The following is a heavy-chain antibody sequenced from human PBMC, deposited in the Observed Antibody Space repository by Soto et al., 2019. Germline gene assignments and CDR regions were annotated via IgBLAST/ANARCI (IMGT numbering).Heavy chain of an antibody. Sequence: SETLSLTCAVSGGSFTSNNWWTWVRQPPGKGLEWIGSIYHSGSTYYNPSLKSRVTISVDTSKNQFSLKLSSVTAADTAVYYCARSERTYYYDSSGYYFDYWGQGTLVTVSS. D-gene: IGHD3-22*01. J-gene: IGHJ4*02. CDR3: ARSERTYYYDSSGYYFDY. CDR2: IYHSGST. V-gene: IGHV4-4*02. CDR1: GGSFTSNNW.